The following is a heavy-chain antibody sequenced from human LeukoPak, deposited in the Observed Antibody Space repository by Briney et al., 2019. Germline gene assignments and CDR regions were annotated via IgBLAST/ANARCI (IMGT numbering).Heavy chain of an antibody. CDR3: AKSAAGTIYYYYMDV. V-gene: IGHV3-9*01. J-gene: IGHJ6*03. D-gene: IGHD6-13*01. CDR2: ISWNSGSI. CDR1: GFTFDDYA. Sequence: PGRSLRLSCAASGFTFDDYAMHWVRQAPGKGLEWVSGISWNSGSIGYADSVKGRFTISRDNAKNSLYLQMNSLRAEDTALYYCAKSAAGTIYYYYMDVWGKGPRSPSP.